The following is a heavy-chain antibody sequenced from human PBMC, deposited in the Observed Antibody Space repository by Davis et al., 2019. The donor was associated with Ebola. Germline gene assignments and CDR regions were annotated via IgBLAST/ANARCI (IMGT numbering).Heavy chain of an antibody. CDR3: ARVGNPLRLATYYFDY. D-gene: IGHD4-17*01. Sequence: AASVKVSCKASGYTFTSYGISWVRQAPGQGLEWMGWISAYNGNTNYAQKLQGRVTMTTDTSTSTAYMELRRLRSDDTAVYYCARVGNPLRLATYYFDYWGQGTLVTVSS. J-gene: IGHJ4*02. CDR1: GYTFTSYG. CDR2: ISAYNGNT. V-gene: IGHV1-18*01.